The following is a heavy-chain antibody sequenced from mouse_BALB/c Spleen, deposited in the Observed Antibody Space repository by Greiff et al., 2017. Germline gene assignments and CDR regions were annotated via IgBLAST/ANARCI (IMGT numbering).Heavy chain of an antibody. Sequence: EVKLVESGGGLVQPGVSLKLSCAASGFTFSSYTMSWVRQTPEKRLEWVAYISNGGGSTYYPDTVKGRFTISRDNAKNTLYLQMSSLKSEDTAMYYCARHDYYGSSFFAYWGQGTLVTVSA. CDR2: ISNGGGST. J-gene: IGHJ3*01. V-gene: IGHV5-12-2*01. CDR3: ARHDYYGSSFFAY. D-gene: IGHD1-1*01. CDR1: GFTFSSYT.